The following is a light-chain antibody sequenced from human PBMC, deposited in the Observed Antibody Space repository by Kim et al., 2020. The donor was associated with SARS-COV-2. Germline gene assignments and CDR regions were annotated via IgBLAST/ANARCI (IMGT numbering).Light chain of an antibody. CDR3: QQSYSTLWT. Sequence: DIQMTQSPSSLSASVGDRVTITCRSSRSINTYLNWYYQKPGKAPKLLIYGASTLQSGVPSRFSGSGSGTDFTLTISSLQPEDFATYYCQQSYSTLWTFGQGTKVDIK. V-gene: IGKV1-39*01. J-gene: IGKJ1*01. CDR2: GAS. CDR1: RSINTY.